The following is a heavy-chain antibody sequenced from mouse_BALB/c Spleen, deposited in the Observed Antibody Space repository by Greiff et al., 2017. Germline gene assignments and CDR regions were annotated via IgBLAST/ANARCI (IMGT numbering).Heavy chain of an antibody. J-gene: IGHJ4*01. CDR3: ARDGRSYAMDY. D-gene: IGHD4-1*01. V-gene: IGHV5-6-3*01. CDR1: GFTFSSYG. CDR2: INSNGGST. Sequence: EVMLVESGGGLVQPGGSLKLSCAASGFTFSSYGMSWVRQTPDKRLELVATINSNGGSTYYPDSVKGRFTISRDNAKNTLYLQMSSLKSEDTAMYYCARDGRSYAMDYWGQGTSVTVSS.